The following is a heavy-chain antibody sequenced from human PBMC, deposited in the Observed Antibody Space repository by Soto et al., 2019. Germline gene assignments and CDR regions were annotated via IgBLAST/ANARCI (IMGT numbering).Heavy chain of an antibody. V-gene: IGHV7-4-1*01. D-gene: IGHD3-10*02. CDR3: ARDMSGIAVNYYYYGMDL. CDR2: IDTNTGNP. J-gene: IGHJ6*02. CDR1: GYTFTSYA. Sequence: ASVKVSCKASGYTFTSYAMNWVRQAPGQGLEWMGWIDTNTGNPTYAQGFTGRFVFSLDTSVSTAYLQICSLKAEDTAVYYCARDMSGIAVNYYYYGMDLWGQGTTVTVSS.